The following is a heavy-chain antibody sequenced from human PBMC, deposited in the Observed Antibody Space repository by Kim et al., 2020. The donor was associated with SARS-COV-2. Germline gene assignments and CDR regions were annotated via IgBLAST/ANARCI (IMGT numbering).Heavy chain of an antibody. J-gene: IGHJ4*02. V-gene: IGHV3-48*02. CDR2: ITSSSSTI. CDR3: ARGDIRYGSGNPGDY. CDR1: GFIFSTYN. D-gene: IGHD3-10*01. Sequence: GGSLRLSCAASGFIFSTYNMNWVRQAPGKDLEWVSSITSSSSTIYYADSVKGRFTISRNNAKNSLYLQMNSLRDEDTAVYYCARGDIRYGSGNPGDYWGQGTLVTVSS.